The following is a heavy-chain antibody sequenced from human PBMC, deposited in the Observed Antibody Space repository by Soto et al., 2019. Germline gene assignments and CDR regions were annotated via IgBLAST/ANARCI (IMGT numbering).Heavy chain of an antibody. CDR1: GFTFSSYA. CDR2: ISYDGSNK. D-gene: IGHD5-18*01. V-gene: IGHV3-30-3*01. Sequence: GGSLRLSCAASGFTFSSYAMHWVRQAPGKGLEWVAVISYDGSNKYYADSVKGRFTISRDNSKNTLYLQMNSLRAEDTAVYYCARDRGYSYGSYYYGMDVWGQGTTVTVSS. J-gene: IGHJ6*01. CDR3: ARDRGYSYGSYYYGMDV.